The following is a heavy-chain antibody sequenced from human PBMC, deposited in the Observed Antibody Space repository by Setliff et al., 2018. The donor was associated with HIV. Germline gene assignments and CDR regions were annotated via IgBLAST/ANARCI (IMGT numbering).Heavy chain of an antibody. CDR2: INQDGSQA. CDR1: DFTFSNYW. J-gene: IGHJ4*02. Sequence: GGSLRLSCAASDFTFSNYWMDWVRQSPEKGLEWVANINQDGSQAYYLDCVRGRFTISRDNVQKSLYLQMNTLRAEDTVVYYCEWAGRRHYYGSGSYAVFDYWCQGIVVTVSS. CDR3: EWAGRRHYYGSGSYAVFDY. V-gene: IGHV3-7*03. D-gene: IGHD3-10*01.